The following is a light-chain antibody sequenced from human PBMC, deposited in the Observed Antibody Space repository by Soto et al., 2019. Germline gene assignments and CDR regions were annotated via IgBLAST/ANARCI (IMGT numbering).Light chain of an antibody. V-gene: IGKV3-20*01. CDR3: QQYGASPFT. J-gene: IGKJ4*01. CDR1: QNIDGNF. CDR2: AAF. Sequence: EIVLTQSPGTLSLSPGERATRSCRASQNIDGNFLVWHQQKPGQAPRLLLNAAFTRATGIPDRFSGSESGTDFTLTISRLEPEDFAVYYCQQYGASPFTFGGGTKVEIK.